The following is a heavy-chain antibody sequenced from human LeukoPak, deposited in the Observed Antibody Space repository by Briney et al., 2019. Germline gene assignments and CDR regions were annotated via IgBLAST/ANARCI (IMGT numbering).Heavy chain of an antibody. Sequence: ASVKVSCKASGYTFTGYYMHWVRQAPGQGLEWMGWINPNSGGTNYAQKFQGRVTMTRDTSISPAYMELSRLRSDDPAVYYCARGPLRLDAFDIWGQGTMVTVSS. CDR1: GYTFTGYY. V-gene: IGHV1-2*02. J-gene: IGHJ3*02. CDR2: INPNSGGT. CDR3: ARGPLRLDAFDI.